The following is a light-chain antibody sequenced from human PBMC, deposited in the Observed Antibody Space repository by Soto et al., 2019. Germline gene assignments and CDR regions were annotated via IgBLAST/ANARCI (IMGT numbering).Light chain of an antibody. Sequence: QSVLTQPPSSSGNPGQRVTISCSGSSSNIGRNSLTWYQQLPGSAPKLLIYRDSQRPSGVPDRFSSSKSGTSASLAISGLQSEDEAFYYCAAWDDSLTGPVFGGGTKVTVL. CDR1: SSNIGRNS. CDR3: AAWDDSLTGPV. V-gene: IGLV1-44*01. CDR2: RDS. J-gene: IGLJ2*01.